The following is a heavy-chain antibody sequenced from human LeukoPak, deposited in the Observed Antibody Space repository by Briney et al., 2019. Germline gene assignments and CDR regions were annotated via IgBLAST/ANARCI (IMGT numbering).Heavy chain of an antibody. Sequence: PGGSLRLSCTASGFTFTNYWMSWVRQAPGKGLEWVANIKQDESERHYVDSLRGRFTISRDNAKNSVFLQMNSLRAEDTAVYYCARDGYKDRYFDYWGQGTLVTVSS. D-gene: IGHD5-24*01. J-gene: IGHJ4*02. V-gene: IGHV3-7*01. CDR1: GFTFTNYW. CDR3: ARDGYKDRYFDY. CDR2: IKQDESER.